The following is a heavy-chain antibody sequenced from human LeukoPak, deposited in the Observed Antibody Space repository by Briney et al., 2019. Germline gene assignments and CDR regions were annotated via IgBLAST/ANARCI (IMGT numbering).Heavy chain of an antibody. J-gene: IGHJ4*02. CDR2: ISAYNGNT. CDR1: VYTFINYG. V-gene: IGHV1-18*01. Sequence: SSVQVSCKASVYTFINYGITWVRQAPGQGLEWMGWISAYNGNTNYSQKLQGRVPMTTDTSNNTANMELRSVRSDDTAVYYCARVVYDTGWSYYDYWAQGTLVTVSS. CDR3: ARVVYDTGWSYYDY. D-gene: IGHD6-19*01.